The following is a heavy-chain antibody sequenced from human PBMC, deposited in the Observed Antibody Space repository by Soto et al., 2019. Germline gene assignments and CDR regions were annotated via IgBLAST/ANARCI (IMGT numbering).Heavy chain of an antibody. J-gene: IGHJ3*02. CDR3: AKDPRTGDWVAFDI. D-gene: IGHD7-27*01. CDR2: ISYDGSNK. CDR1: GFTFSSYG. V-gene: IGHV3-30*18. Sequence: GGSLRLSCAASGFTFSSYGMHWVRQAPGKGLEWVAVISYDGSNKYYADSVKGRFTISRDNSKNTLYLQMNSLRAEDTAVYYCAKDPRTGDWVAFDIWGQGTMVTVSS.